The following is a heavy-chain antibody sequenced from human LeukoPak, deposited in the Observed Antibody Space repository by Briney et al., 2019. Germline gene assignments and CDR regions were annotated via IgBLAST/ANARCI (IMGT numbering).Heavy chain of an antibody. J-gene: IGHJ6*02. V-gene: IGHV1-8*01. Sequence: GASVKVSCKASGYTFTSYDINWVRQAPGQGLEWMGWMNPNSGNTGYAQKFQGRVTMTRNTSISTAYMELSSLRSEDTAVYYCASITMVRGVVYYYYYGMDVWGQGTTVTVSS. CDR3: ASITMVRGVVYYYYYGMDV. CDR1: GYTFTSYD. CDR2: MNPNSGNT. D-gene: IGHD3-10*01.